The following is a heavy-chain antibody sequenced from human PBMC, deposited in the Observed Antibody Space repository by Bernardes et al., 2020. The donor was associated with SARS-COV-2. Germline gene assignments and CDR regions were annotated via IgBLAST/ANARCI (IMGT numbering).Heavy chain of an antibody. CDR1: AGSIGSYY. CDR3: ARDLSHLVRRGFDL. CDR2: IYYSGNT. Sequence: SETLSLTCTVSAGSIGSYYWAWIRQPPGKGLEWSGYIYYSGNTNYNPSLKSRVTISVDRSQNQFSLNLSSVTPADTAVYYCARDLSHLVRRGFDLWGRGTLVTVSS. V-gene: IGHV4-59*01. D-gene: IGHD3-10*01. J-gene: IGHJ2*01.